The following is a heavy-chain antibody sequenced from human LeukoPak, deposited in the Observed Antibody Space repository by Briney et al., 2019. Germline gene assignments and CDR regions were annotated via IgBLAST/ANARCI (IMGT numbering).Heavy chain of an antibody. V-gene: IGHV3-30-3*01. D-gene: IGHD5-24*01. CDR3: ATDLHRDGVNWPYFDH. J-gene: IGHJ4*02. CDR1: GLTFSSYA. CDR2: ISYDGSNK. Sequence: GRSLRLSCAASGLTFSSYAMHWVRQAPGKGLEWVAVISYDGSNKYYADSVKGRFTISRDNAKNSLYLQMNSLRAEDTAVYYCATDLHRDGVNWPYFDHWGQGTLVTVSS.